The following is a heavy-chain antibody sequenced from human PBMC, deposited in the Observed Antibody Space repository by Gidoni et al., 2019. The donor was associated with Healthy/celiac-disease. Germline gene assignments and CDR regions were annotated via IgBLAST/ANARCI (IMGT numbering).Heavy chain of an antibody. CDR1: GFTFSSYA. J-gene: IGHJ4*02. V-gene: IGHV3-23*01. Sequence: EVQLLESGEGLVQPGGSLRLSCAASGFTFSSYAMSWVRQDPGKGLEWVSAISGSGGSTYYADSVKGGFTISRDNSKNTLYLQMNSLRAEDTAVYYCAKSRDSSGYYAAPFDYWGQGTLVTVSS. CDR2: ISGSGGST. D-gene: IGHD3-22*01. CDR3: AKSRDSSGYYAAPFDY.